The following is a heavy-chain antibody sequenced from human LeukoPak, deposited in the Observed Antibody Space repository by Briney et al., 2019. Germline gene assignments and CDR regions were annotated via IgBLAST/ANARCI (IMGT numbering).Heavy chain of an antibody. CDR2: MKQDGSER. CDR1: GFTFSTYL. CDR3: ARSARVSEYTIMDS. J-gene: IGHJ4*02. V-gene: IGHV3-7*02. Sequence: GGSLRILCAASGFTFSTYLMTWVRQAPGKGLEWVANMKQDGSERDYVDSVKGRFTISRDNDRNSLYLQMNSLRVEDTAVYYCARSARVSEYTIMDSWGQGSLVTVSS. D-gene: IGHD5-18*01.